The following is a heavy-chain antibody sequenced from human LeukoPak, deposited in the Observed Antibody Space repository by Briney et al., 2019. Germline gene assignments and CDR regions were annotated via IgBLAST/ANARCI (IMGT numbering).Heavy chain of an antibody. CDR2: FDPEDGET. Sequence: ASVKVSCKVSGYTLTELSMHWVRQAPGKELEWMGGFDPEDGETIYAQKFQGRVTMTEDTSTDTAYMELSSLRSEDTAVYYCATDGSGSYTPGGMDVWGQGTTVTVSS. CDR3: ATDGSGSYTPGGMDV. CDR1: GYTLTELS. J-gene: IGHJ6*02. D-gene: IGHD3-10*01. V-gene: IGHV1-24*01.